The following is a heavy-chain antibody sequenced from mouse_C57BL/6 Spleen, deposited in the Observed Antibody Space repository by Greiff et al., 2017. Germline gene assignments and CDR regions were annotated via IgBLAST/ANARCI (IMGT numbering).Heavy chain of an antibody. D-gene: IGHD1-1*01. J-gene: IGHJ2*01. CDR3: TRRTTVVAPLDY. V-gene: IGHV6-6*01. Sequence: EVKVEESGGGLVQPGGSMKLSCAASGFTFSDAWMDWVRQSPEKGLEWVAEIRNKANNHATYYAESVKGMFTISRYDSKSSVYLQMNSLRAEDTGIYYCTRRTTVVAPLDYWGQGTTLTVSS. CDR2: IRNKANNHAT. CDR1: GFTFSDAW.